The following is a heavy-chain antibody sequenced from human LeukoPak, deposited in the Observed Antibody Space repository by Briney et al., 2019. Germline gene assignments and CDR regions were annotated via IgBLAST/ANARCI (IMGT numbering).Heavy chain of an antibody. V-gene: IGHV3-48*03. D-gene: IGHD1-7*01. CDR3: ARGGWNYVFNY. CDR1: GFTCNTYE. Sequence: GGSLRLSCAASGFTCNTYEMNWVRQAPEKGLEWLAYIPSSGSTIYYADYVKGRFTISRDNAKNSLYLQMNSLRAEDTAVYYCARGGWNYVFNYWGQGTLVTVSS. J-gene: IGHJ4*02. CDR2: IPSSGSTI.